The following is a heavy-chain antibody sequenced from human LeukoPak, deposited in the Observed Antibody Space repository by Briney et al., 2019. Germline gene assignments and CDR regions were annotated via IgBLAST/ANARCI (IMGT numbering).Heavy chain of an antibody. CDR1: GFTFSSYA. V-gene: IGHV3-23*01. CDR3: ANRRSGSYPGDY. Sequence: GGSLRLSCAASGFTFSSYAMSWVRQAPGKGLEWVSAISGSGGSTYYADSVKGRFTISRDNSKNTLYLQMNNLRAEDTAVYYCANRRSGSYPGDYWGQGTLVTVSS. J-gene: IGHJ4*02. D-gene: IGHD1-26*01. CDR2: ISGSGGST.